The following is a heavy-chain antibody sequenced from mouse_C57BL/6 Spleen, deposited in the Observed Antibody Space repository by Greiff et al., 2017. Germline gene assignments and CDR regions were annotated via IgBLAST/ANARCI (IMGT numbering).Heavy chain of an antibody. CDR3: ARHGDYDRAMDY. Sequence: VKLVESGPGLVAPSQSLSITCTVSGFSLTSYGVHWVRQPPGKGLEWLVVIWSDGSTTYNSALKSRLSISKDNSKSQVFLKMNSLQTDDTAMDYCARHGDYDRAMDYWGQGTSVTVSS. CDR2: IWSDGST. D-gene: IGHD2-4*01. CDR1: GFSLTSYG. J-gene: IGHJ4*01. V-gene: IGHV2-6-1*01.